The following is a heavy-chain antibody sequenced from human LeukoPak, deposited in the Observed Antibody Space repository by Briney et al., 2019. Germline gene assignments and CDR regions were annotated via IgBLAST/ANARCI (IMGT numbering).Heavy chain of an antibody. CDR2: ISAYNSDT. CDR3: AREEGAPIAAANI. Sequence: ASVKVSCKASGYIFTSYSISWVRQAPGQGLEWMGWISAYNSDTNYVQKLQGRVTMTTDTSTSTAYMELKSLRSDDTAVYYCAREEGAPIAAANIWGLGTKVTVSS. V-gene: IGHV1-18*01. D-gene: IGHD6-13*01. J-gene: IGHJ3*02. CDR1: GYIFTSYS.